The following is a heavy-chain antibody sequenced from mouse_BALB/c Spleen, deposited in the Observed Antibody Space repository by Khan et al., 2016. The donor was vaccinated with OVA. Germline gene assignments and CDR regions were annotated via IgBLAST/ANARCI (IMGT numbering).Heavy chain of an antibody. CDR1: GYSITSDYA. Sequence: EVKLLESGPGLVKPSQSLSLTCTVTGYSITSDYAWNWIRQFPGNKLEWMGYISYSGDTSYNPSLKSRISVTRDTSKNQFFLQLNSVTTEDTAPYYCAMGRTYWGQGTLVAVSA. J-gene: IGHJ3*01. CDR2: ISYSGDT. CDR3: AMGRTY. D-gene: IGHD2-3*01. V-gene: IGHV3-2*02.